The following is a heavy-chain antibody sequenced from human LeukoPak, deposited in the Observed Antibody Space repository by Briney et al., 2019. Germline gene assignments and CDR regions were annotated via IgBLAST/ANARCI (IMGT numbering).Heavy chain of an antibody. CDR2: IRYDGSNK. D-gene: IGHD6-6*01. CDR1: GFTFSSYG. V-gene: IGHV3-30*02. Sequence: GGSLRLSCAASGFTFSSYGMHWVRQAPGKGLEWVAFIRYDGSNKYYADSVKGRFTISRDNSKNTLYLQMNSLRAEDTAVYYCAKDPLPSRGGDSSSSHRHWGQGTLVTVSS. CDR3: AKDPLPSRGGDSSSSHRH. J-gene: IGHJ4*02.